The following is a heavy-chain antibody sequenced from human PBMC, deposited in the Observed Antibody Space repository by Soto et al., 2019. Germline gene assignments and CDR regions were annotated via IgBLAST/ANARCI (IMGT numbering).Heavy chain of an antibody. CDR3: ARWDYGDYARFDY. V-gene: IGHV1-8*01. D-gene: IGHD4-17*01. CDR2: MNPNSGNT. CDR1: GYTFTSHD. J-gene: IGHJ4*02. Sequence: QVQLVQSGAEVKKSGASVKVSCKASGYTFTSHDINWVRQATGQGLEWMGWMNPNSGNTGYAQKFQGRVTMTRNTSISTAYMELSILRSEDTAVYYGARWDYGDYARFDYWGQGTLVTVSS.